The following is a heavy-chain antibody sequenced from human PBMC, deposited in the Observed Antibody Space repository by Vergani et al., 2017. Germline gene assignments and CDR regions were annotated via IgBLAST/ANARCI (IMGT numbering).Heavy chain of an antibody. D-gene: IGHD1-1*01. CDR2: ISYDGTQK. J-gene: IGHJ1*01. V-gene: IGHV3-30*03. CDR1: GFTSSYYG. Sequence: QVHLVESGGGVVRPGRSLRLSCVVSGFTSSYYGMHWVRQAPGKGLEWVAVISYDGTQKYYADSMKGRFTISRDNSKSTLYLQMNSLRTEDTAVYYCATKSCGTPGCQIGYFREWGQGTLVTVSS. CDR3: ATKSCGTPGCQIGYFRE.